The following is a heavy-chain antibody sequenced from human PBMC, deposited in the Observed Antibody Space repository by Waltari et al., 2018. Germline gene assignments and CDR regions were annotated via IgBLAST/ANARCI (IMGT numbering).Heavy chain of an antibody. J-gene: IGHJ4*02. Sequence: QVQLVESGGGVVQPGRYLRLSCAASGFTFTSDAMTWVRQAPGKGLEWVAVISYDGSNKYYADSVKGRFTISRDNSKNTLYLQMNSLRAEDTAVYYCAKGSGDFDYWGQGTLVTVSS. D-gene: IGHD3-3*01. CDR1: GFTFTSDA. CDR3: AKGSGDFDY. CDR2: ISYDGSNK. V-gene: IGHV3-30*18.